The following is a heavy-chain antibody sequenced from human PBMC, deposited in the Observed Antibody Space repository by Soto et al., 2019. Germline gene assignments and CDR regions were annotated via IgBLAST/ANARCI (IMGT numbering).Heavy chain of an antibody. Sequence: LRLSCAASGFTFTRYSMNWVRQAPGKGLEWVSSISSTTNYIYYGDSMKGRFTISRDNAKNSLYLEMNSLRAEDTAVYYCARESEDLTSNFDYWGQGTLVTVSS. J-gene: IGHJ4*02. CDR1: GFTFTRYS. CDR3: ARESEDLTSNFDY. CDR2: ISSTTNYI. V-gene: IGHV3-21*06.